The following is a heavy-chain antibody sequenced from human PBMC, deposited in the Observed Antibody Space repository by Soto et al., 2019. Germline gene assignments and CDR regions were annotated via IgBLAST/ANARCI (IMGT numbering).Heavy chain of an antibody. Sequence: LRLSCAASGFTFTRYSMNWVRQAPGKGLEWVSSISSTTNYIYYGDSMKGRFTISRDNAKNSLYLEMNSLRAEDTAVYYCARESEDLTSNFDYWGQGTLVTVSS. J-gene: IGHJ4*02. CDR1: GFTFTRYS. CDR3: ARESEDLTSNFDY. CDR2: ISSTTNYI. V-gene: IGHV3-21*06.